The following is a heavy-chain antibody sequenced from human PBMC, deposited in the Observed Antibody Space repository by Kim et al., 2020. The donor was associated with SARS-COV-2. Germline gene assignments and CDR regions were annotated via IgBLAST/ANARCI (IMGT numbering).Heavy chain of an antibody. Sequence: SETLSLTCTVSGGSISSSSYYWGWIRQPPGKGLEWIGSIYYSGSTYYNPSLKSRVTISVDTSKNQFSLKLSSVTAADTAVYYCARHYYYGSGSYYLDYYYYGMDVWGQGTTVTVSS. CDR3: ARHYYYGSGSYYLDYYYYGMDV. CDR2: IYYSGST. V-gene: IGHV4-39*01. D-gene: IGHD3-10*01. CDR1: GGSISSSSYY. J-gene: IGHJ6*02.